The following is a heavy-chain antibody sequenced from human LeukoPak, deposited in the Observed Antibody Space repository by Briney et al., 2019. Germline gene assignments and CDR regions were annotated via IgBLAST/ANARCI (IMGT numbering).Heavy chain of an antibody. CDR2: IYTSGST. CDR3: ARAQQLASDAFDI. CDR1: GGSISSYY. V-gene: IGHV4-4*07. J-gene: IGHJ3*02. D-gene: IGHD6-13*01. Sequence: PSETLSLTCTVSGGSISSYYWSWIRQPAGKGLEWIGRIYTSGSTNYNPSLKTRVTTSVDTSKNQFSLKLSSVTAADTAVYYCARAQQLASDAFDIWGQGTMVTVSS.